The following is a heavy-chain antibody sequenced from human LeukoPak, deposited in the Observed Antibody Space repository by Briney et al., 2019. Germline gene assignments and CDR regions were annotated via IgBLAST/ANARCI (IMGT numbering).Heavy chain of an antibody. V-gene: IGHV3-21*01. D-gene: IGHD1-26*01. J-gene: IGHJ4*02. CDR1: GFTFSSYS. CDR3: ARGRVGAFIFDY. CDR2: ISSSSSYI. Sequence: GGSLRLSCAASGFTFSSYSMNWVRQAPGKGLEWVSSISSSSSYIYYADSVKGRFTISRDNAKNSLYLQMNSLRAEDTAVYYCARGRVGAFIFDYWGQGTLVTVSS.